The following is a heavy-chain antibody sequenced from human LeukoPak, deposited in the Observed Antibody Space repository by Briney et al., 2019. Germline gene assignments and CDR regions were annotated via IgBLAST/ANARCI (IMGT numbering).Heavy chain of an antibody. J-gene: IGHJ4*02. Sequence: PGGSLRLSCAASGFTVSSNYMSWVRQAPEKGLEWVSVIYSGGSTYYADSVKGRFTISRDNSKNTLYLQMNSLRAEDTAVYYCARADDWSYYFDYWGQGTLVTVSS. CDR1: GFTVSSNY. CDR2: IYSGGST. D-gene: IGHD3-9*01. V-gene: IGHV3-66*01. CDR3: ARADDWSYYFDY.